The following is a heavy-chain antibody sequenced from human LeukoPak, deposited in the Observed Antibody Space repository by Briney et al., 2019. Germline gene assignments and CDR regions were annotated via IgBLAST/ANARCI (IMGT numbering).Heavy chain of an antibody. V-gene: IGHV4-39*01. CDR3: ARRAPYYYMDV. CDR2: IYYSGSP. J-gene: IGHJ6*03. Sequence: SETLSLTCTVSGRSISSSNYYWGWIRQPPGKGLEWFGSIYYSGSPYYNPSLKSRVTISVDPSKNQFSLKLTSVTAADTAVYYCARRAPYYYMDVWGTGTTVTVSS. CDR1: GRSISSSNYY.